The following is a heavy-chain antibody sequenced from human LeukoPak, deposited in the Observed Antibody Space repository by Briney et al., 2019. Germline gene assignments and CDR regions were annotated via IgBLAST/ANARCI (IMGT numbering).Heavy chain of an antibody. CDR2: IYSGGST. CDR1: GFTLSSNS. CDR3: ARIMLSWREFDC. D-gene: IGHD1-26*01. Sequence: GGSLRLSWAASGFTLSSNSMGWVRQAPGRGLEWVSVIYSGGSTYYADSVKGRFTISRDNSKNTLYLQMNSLRAEDTAVYYCARIMLSWREFDCWGQGTLVTVSS. V-gene: IGHV3-53*01. J-gene: IGHJ4*02.